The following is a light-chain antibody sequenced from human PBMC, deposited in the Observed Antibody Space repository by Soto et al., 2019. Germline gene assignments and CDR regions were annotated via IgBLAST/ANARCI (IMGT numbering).Light chain of an antibody. CDR1: SSDVGGYNY. CDR2: DVS. CDR3: CIYATKYI. J-gene: IGLJ1*01. Sequence: QSALTQPRSVSGSPGQSVTISCTGTSSDVGGYNYVSWYQQHPGKAPKLMIYDVSKRPSGVPDRFSGSKSGNTASLTISGLQAEDEADYYCCIYATKYIFGTGTKLTVL. V-gene: IGLV2-11*01.